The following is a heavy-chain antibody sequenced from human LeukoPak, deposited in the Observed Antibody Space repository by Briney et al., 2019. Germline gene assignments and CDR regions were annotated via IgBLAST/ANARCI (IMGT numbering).Heavy chain of an antibody. CDR3: ARERGQYCSGGNCYYYYDVDV. J-gene: IGHJ6*03. CDR1: GYSISTNYY. Sequence: SETLSLTCSVSGYSISTNYYWGWIRQPPGKGLEWIGSIYHSGSAYYNPSLKSRVTIPIDTSKNQMSLRVNSVTAADTAVYYCARERGQYCSGGNCYYYYDVDVWGKGTTVSIS. CDR2: IYHSGSA. D-gene: IGHD2-15*01. V-gene: IGHV4-38-2*02.